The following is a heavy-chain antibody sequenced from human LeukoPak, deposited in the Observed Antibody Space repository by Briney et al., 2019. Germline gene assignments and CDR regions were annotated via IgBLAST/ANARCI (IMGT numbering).Heavy chain of an antibody. D-gene: IGHD1/OR15-1a*01. CDR1: GYTFTGYY. CDR2: IIPIFGTA. V-gene: IGHV1-69*13. J-gene: IGHJ3*02. Sequence: ASVKVSCKASGYTFTGYYMHWVRQAPGQGLEWMGGIIPIFGTANYAQKFQGRVTITADEPTSTAYMELSSLRSEDTAVYYCAREFPELEHWAFDIWGQGTMVTVSS. CDR3: AREFPELEHWAFDI.